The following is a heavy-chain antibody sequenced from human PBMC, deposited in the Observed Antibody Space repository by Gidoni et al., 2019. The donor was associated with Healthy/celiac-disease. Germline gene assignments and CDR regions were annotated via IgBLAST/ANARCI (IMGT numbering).Heavy chain of an antibody. Sequence: EVQLVESGGGLVQPGRSLRLSCAASGFTFDDYAMHWVRQAPGKALEWVSGISWNSGSIGYADSVKGRFTISRDNAKNSLYLQMNSLRAEDTALYYCAKDLLSRDSSSWYALRYYYGMDVWGQGTTVTVSS. CDR1: GFTFDDYA. J-gene: IGHJ6*02. CDR2: ISWNSGSI. CDR3: AKDLLSRDSSSWYALRYYYGMDV. V-gene: IGHV3-9*01. D-gene: IGHD6-13*01.